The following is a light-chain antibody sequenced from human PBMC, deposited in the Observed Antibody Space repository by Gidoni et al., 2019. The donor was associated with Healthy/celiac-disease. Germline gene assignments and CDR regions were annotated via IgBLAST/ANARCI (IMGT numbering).Light chain of an antibody. CDR3: QQSYTPLT. J-gene: IGKJ4*01. Sequence: DIQMTQSPSSLSASVGDRVTITCRASQSISSYLNWYQQKPGKAPKLLIYAASSLQSGVPSRFSGSGSGTDFTLTISSLQPEDFAHYYCQQSYTPLTFXGXTKVEIK. V-gene: IGKV1-39*01. CDR1: QSISSY. CDR2: AAS.